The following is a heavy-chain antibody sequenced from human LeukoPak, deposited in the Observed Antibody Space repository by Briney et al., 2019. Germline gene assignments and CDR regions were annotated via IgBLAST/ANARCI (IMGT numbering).Heavy chain of an antibody. CDR1: GGSFSGYY. CDR2: INHSGST. D-gene: IGHD6-19*01. Sequence: SETLSLTCAVYGGSFSGYYWSWIRQPPGKGLEWIGEINHSGSTNYNPSLKSQVTISVDTSKNQFSLKLSSVTAADTAVYYCARGIAVAGTLSHFDYWGQGTLVTVSS. V-gene: IGHV4-34*01. J-gene: IGHJ4*02. CDR3: ARGIAVAGTLSHFDY.